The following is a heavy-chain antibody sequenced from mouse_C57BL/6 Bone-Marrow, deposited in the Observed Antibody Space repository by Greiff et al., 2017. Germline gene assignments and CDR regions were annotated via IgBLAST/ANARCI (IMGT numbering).Heavy chain of an antibody. CDR3: ARSLCRGLWFAY. CDR1: GFSLSTSGMG. Sequence: QVTLKVSGPGLLQSSQTLSLTCSFSGFSLSTSGMGVSWIRQPSGLGLEWLAHIYWDDDKRYNPSLKSRLTIAKYTSRNQVFRKITSVDTADTAAYYCARSLCRGLWFAYWGQGTLVTVSA. CDR2: IYWDDDK. J-gene: IGHJ3*01. V-gene: IGHV8-12*01. D-gene: IGHD6-5*01.